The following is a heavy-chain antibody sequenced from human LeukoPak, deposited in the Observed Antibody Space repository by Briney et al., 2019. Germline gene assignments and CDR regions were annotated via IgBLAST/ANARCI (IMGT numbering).Heavy chain of an antibody. CDR3: ARHPDYGGNFDY. J-gene: IGHJ4*02. CDR2: IYYSGST. CDR1: GGSISSYY. D-gene: IGHD4-23*01. V-gene: IGHV4-59*08. Sequence: SGTLSLTCTVSGGSISSYYWSWIRQPPGKGLEWIGYIYYSGSTNYNPSLKSRVTIPVDTSKNQFSLKLSSVTAADTAVYYCARHPDYGGNFDYWGQGTLVTVSS.